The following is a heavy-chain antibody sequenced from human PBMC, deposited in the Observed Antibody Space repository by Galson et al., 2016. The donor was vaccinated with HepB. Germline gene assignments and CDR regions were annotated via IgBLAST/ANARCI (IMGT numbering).Heavy chain of an antibody. D-gene: IGHD3-22*01. CDR3: SRTREGYDSRPTQRAFEN. CDR1: GYTFTAYY. CDR2: INPGGGGT. V-gene: IGHV1-46*01. J-gene: IGHJ3*02. Sequence: SVKVSCKASGYTFTAYYAHWVRQAPGQGLEWMGMINPGGGGTTYSQKFQDRVTLSRDTYTTTVYRELSSLRYEDTAMYYWSRTREGYDSRPTQRAFENWGQGIMVAVSS.